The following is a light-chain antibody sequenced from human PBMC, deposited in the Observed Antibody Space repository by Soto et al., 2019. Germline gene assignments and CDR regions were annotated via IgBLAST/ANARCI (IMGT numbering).Light chain of an antibody. CDR2: GAS. V-gene: IGKV3-15*01. J-gene: IGKJ1*01. CDR3: HQYNNWLLT. CDR1: QSVSSN. Sequence: EIVMTQSPATLSVSPGERATLSCRASQSVSSNLAWYQQKPGQAPRLLIYGASARATGIPARFSGGVSGTEFTLTVSSFQSEDFAVYRCHQYNNWLLTFCQGTKVEIK.